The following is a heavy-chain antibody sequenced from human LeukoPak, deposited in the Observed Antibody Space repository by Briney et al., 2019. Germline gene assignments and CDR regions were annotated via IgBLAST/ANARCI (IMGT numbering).Heavy chain of an antibody. CDR1: GFTFSNYW. J-gene: IGHJ4*02. CDR3: ARRAGAYSHPYDY. D-gene: IGHD4/OR15-4a*01. V-gene: IGHV3-53*01. Sequence: GGSLRLSCAANGFTFSNYWMTWVRQAPGKGLEWVSFIYSDNTHYSDSVKGRFTISRDNSKNTLYLQMNSLRAEDTAVYYCARRAGAYSHPYDYWGQGTLVTVSS. CDR2: IYSDNT.